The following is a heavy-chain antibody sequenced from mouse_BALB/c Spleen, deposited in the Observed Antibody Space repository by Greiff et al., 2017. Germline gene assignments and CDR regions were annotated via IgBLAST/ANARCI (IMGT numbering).Heavy chain of an antibody. CDR1: GFNIKDTY. V-gene: IGHV14-3*02. D-gene: IGHD2-1*01. CDR3: ARGGNYGGYYFDY. J-gene: IGHJ2*01. CDR2: IDPANGNT. Sequence: VQLQQSGAELVKPGASVKLSCTASGFNIKDTYMHWVKQRPEQGLEWIGRIDPANGNTKYDPKFQGKATITADTSSNTAYLHLSSLTSEDTAVYYCARGGNYGGYYFDYWGQGTTLTVSS.